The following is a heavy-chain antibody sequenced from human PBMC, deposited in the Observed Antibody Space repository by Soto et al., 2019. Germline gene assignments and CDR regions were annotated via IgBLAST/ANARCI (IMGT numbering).Heavy chain of an antibody. CDR2: IKQDGSEK. V-gene: IGHV3-7*01. Sequence: GGSLRLCCAASGFTFSSYWMSWVRQAPGKGLEWVANIKQDGSEKYYVDSVKGRFTISRDNAKNSLYLQMNSLRAEDTAVYYCARGGGITIFGVVILDYYYYYMDVWGKGTTVTVSS. CDR1: GFTFSSYW. D-gene: IGHD3-3*01. CDR3: ARGGGITIFGVVILDYYYYYMDV. J-gene: IGHJ6*03.